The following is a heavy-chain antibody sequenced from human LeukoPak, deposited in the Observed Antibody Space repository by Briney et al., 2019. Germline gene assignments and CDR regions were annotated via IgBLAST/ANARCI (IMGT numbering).Heavy chain of an antibody. V-gene: IGHV3-7*01. CDR1: GFTFTSHG. CDR3: ARDARPPYYYYYYMDV. CDR2: IKEDGSEK. Sequence: GGSLRLSCAASGFTFTSHGMHWVRQAPGKGLEWVANIKEDGSEKYCVDSVKGRFTISRDNAKTSLYLQMNSLRAEDTAVYYCARDARPPYYYYYYMDVWGKGTTVTVSS. J-gene: IGHJ6*03.